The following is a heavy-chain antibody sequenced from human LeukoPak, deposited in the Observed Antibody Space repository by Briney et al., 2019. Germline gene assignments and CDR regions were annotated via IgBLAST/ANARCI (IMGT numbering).Heavy chain of an antibody. Sequence: SETLSLTCTVSGGSISSYYWSWIRQPPGKGLEWIGYIYYSGSTNYNPSLKSRVTISVDTSKNQFSLKLSSVTAADTAVYYCARATGVGATTDYWGQGTLVTVSS. V-gene: IGHV4-59*01. CDR2: IYYSGST. CDR3: ARATGVGATTDY. J-gene: IGHJ4*02. D-gene: IGHD1-26*01. CDR1: GGSISSYY.